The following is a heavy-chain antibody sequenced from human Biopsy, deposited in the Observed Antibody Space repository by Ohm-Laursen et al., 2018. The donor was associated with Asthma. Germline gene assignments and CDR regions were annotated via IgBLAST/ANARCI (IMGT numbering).Heavy chain of an antibody. V-gene: IGHV3-33*01. CDR1: GFTFSKNG. J-gene: IGHJ6*02. CDR2: IWNDGNKN. Sequence: RSLRLSCSASGFTFSKNGMHWVRQAPGKGLEWVALIWNDGNKNYYADSVRGRFTISRDNSKNMLYLQMNSLRAEDTAVYFCARGIYDMDVRGQGTTVTVPS. CDR3: ARGIYDMDV.